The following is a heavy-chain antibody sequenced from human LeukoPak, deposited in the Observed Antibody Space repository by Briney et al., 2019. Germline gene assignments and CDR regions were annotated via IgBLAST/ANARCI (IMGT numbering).Heavy chain of an antibody. V-gene: IGHV3-30*04. CDR3: ARGVAGSGWYWDYFDY. Sequence: PGRSLRLSCAASGFTFSSYALHWVRQAPGKGLEWVAVISYDESDTYYADSVKGRFTISRDNSKNTLYLQMNSLRAEDTAVYYCARGVAGSGWYWDYFDYWGQGTLVTVSS. J-gene: IGHJ4*02. D-gene: IGHD6-19*01. CDR2: ISYDESDT. CDR1: GFTFSSYA.